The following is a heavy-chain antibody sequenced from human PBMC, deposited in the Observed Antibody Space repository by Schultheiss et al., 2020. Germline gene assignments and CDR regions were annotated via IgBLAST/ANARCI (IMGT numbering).Heavy chain of an antibody. CDR2: ISYDGSDE. V-gene: IGHV3-30-3*01. D-gene: IGHD2-2*01. CDR1: GFTFSISA. Sequence: GESLKISCAASGFTFSISAMHWVRQAPGKGLDWVAVISYDGSDEYYADSVKGRFTISRDNSKNSLYLQMNSLRTEDTALYYCAKGVIWEYCSSTSCHRKGDYFDYWGQGTLVTVSS. CDR3: AKGVIWEYCSSTSCHRKGDYFDY. J-gene: IGHJ4*02.